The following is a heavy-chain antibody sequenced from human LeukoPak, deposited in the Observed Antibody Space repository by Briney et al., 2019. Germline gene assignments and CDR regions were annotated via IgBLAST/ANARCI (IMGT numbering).Heavy chain of an antibody. CDR2: INPNSGGT. J-gene: IGHJ6*02. CDR3: ARDSLDILTGDLSYGMDV. CDR1: GYTFTGYY. V-gene: IGHV1-2*02. Sequence: ASVKVSCKASGYTFTGYYMHWVRQAPGQGLEWMGWINPNSGGTNYAQKFQGRVTMTRDTSISTAYMELSRLRSDDTAVYYCARDSLDILTGDLSYGMDVWGQGTTATVSS. D-gene: IGHD3-9*01.